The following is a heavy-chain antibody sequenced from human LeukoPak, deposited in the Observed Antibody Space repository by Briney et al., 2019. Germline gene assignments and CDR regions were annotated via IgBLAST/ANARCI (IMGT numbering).Heavy chain of an antibody. CDR1: GFTFSSYG. Sequence: PGGSLRLSCAASGFTFSSYGMHWVRQAPGKGLEWVAFIRYDGSNKYYADSVKGRFTISRDNSKNTLYLQMNSLRAEDTAVYYCAKDFGKGDIAARPFDYWGQGTLVTVSS. V-gene: IGHV3-30*02. J-gene: IGHJ4*02. CDR3: AKDFGKGDIAARPFDY. D-gene: IGHD6-6*01. CDR2: IRYDGSNK.